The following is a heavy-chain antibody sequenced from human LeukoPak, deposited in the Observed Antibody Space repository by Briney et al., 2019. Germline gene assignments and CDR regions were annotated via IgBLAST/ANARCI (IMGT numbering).Heavy chain of an antibody. J-gene: IGHJ4*02. D-gene: IGHD3-9*01. Sequence: GGSLRLSXAASGFIVSSNYMSWVRQAPGEGLEGLSVIYSGGCTYYADSVKGRFTISRDNSKNTLYLQMNRLRAEDTAVYYCARGSRDYDILTGWIPAHFDYWGQGTLVTVSS. CDR3: ARGSRDYDILTGWIPAHFDY. CDR2: IYSGGCT. V-gene: IGHV3-53*01. CDR1: GFIVSSNY.